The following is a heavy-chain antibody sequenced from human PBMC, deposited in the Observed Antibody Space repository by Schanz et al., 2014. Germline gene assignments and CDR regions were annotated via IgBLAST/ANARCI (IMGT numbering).Heavy chain of an antibody. V-gene: IGHV3-33*06. CDR1: GFTFSAYG. D-gene: IGHD4-17*01. Sequence: QVQLVESGGGVVQPGRSLRLSCAASGFTFSAYGMHWVRQAPGKGLEWVAVIWYDGNNKYYADSVKSRFTISIDNSKNALYLQMNSLRAEDTALYYCAKDPHRDYGGKPQAFDIWGQGTMVTVSS. J-gene: IGHJ3*02. CDR2: IWYDGNNK. CDR3: AKDPHRDYGGKPQAFDI.